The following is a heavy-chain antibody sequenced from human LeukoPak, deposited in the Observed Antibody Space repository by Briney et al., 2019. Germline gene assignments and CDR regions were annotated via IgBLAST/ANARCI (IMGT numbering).Heavy chain of an antibody. CDR1: GGSINSYY. V-gene: IGHV4-4*07. J-gene: IGHJ4*02. D-gene: IGHD4-23*01. CDR2: IYSSGST. Sequence: SETLSLTCTVSGGSINSYYWSWIREPAGKGLEWIGRIYSSGSTNYNPSLKSRVSMSVDTSKNQFSLKLTSVTAADTALYYCARGGKATVVTMWGQGILVTVSS. CDR3: ARGGKATVVTM.